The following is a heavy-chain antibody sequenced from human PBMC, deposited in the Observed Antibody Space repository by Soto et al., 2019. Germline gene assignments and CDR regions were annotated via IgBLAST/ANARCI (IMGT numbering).Heavy chain of an antibody. CDR3: TVVPAAMPESYYGMDV. J-gene: IGHJ6*02. D-gene: IGHD2-2*01. CDR2: INSDGSST. Sequence: GGSLRLSCAASGFTFSSYWMHWVRQAPGKGLVWVSRINSDGSSTSYADSVKGRFTISRDNAKNTLYLQMNSLRAEDTAVYYCTVVPAAMPESYYGMDVWGQGTTVTVSS. V-gene: IGHV3-74*01. CDR1: GFTFSSYW.